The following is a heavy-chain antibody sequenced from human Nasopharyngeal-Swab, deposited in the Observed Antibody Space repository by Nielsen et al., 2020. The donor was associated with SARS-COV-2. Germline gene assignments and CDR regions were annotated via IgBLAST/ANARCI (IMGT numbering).Heavy chain of an antibody. J-gene: IGHJ4*02. CDR3: ASGTYDNAPG. CDR2: ISSNSDTK. CDR1: GFTFSNFR. V-gene: IGHV3-48*02. Sequence: GGSLRLSCAASGFTFSNFRMNWVRQAPGKGLEWVSCISSNSDTKYYADSVEGRFTISRDNAKNSLYLQMNSLRHEDTAVYYCASGTYDNAPGWGQGTLVTVSS. D-gene: IGHD1-1*01.